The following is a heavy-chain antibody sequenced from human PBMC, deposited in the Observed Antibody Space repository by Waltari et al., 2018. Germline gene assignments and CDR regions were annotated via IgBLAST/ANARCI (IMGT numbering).Heavy chain of an antibody. J-gene: IGHJ4*02. CDR3: AKGGGYSTIFSHFDY. Sequence: QVQLVESGGGVVQPGRSLRLSCAASGFTFSSYGMHWVRQAPGKGLEWVAVIWYDGSNKYYADSVKGRFTISRDNSKNTLYLQMNSLRAEDTAVYYCAKGGGYSTIFSHFDYWGQGTLVTVSS. V-gene: IGHV3-33*06. CDR1: GFTFSSYG. CDR2: IWYDGSNK. D-gene: IGHD6-13*01.